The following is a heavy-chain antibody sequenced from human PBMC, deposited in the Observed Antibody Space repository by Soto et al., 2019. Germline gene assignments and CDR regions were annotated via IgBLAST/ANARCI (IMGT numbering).Heavy chain of an antibody. J-gene: IGHJ5*02. D-gene: IGHD3-10*01. CDR2: IFYTGAT. Sequence: LSLTCAVSGDSISSRSHYWNWIRRVPGKGLEFIGYIFYTGATYYNPSLRGRISMSVDTSKNQFSLTLRSVTAADTAIYYCAREGRHSGGMRESWFDPWGQGTQVTVSS. CDR1: GDSISSRSHY. V-gene: IGHV4-31*11. CDR3: AREGRHSGGMRESWFDP.